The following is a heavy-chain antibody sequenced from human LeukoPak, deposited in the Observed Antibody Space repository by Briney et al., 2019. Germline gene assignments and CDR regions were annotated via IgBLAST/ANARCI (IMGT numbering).Heavy chain of an antibody. CDR2: ISRSSINI. D-gene: IGHD3-22*01. CDR3: ARHRDNSGTDY. V-gene: IGHV3-48*01. Sequence: GGSLRLSCAASGFTFSNYDMNWVRQAPGKGLEWVSYISRSSINIYSADSVKGRFTISRDNAKNTLFLQMNSLRAEDTAVYYCARHRDNSGTDYWGQGTLVTVSS. CDR1: GFTFSNYD. J-gene: IGHJ4*02.